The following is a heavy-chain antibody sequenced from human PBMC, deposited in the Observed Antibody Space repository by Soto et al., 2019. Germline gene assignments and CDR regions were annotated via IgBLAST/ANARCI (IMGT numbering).Heavy chain of an antibody. CDR2: INHSGST. V-gene: IGHV4-34*01. CDR1: GGSFSGYY. D-gene: IGHD5-18*01. J-gene: IGHJ4*02. CDR3: ARAMVTIDH. Sequence: SETLSLTCAVYGGSFSGYYWTWIRQPPGTGLEWIGEINHSGSTNYNPSLKSRVTISVDKSKNQFSLKLSSVTAADTAVYYCARAMVTIDHWGLGTLVTVSS.